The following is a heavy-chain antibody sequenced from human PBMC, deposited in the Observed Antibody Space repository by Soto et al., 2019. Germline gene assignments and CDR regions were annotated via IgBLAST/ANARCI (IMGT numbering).Heavy chain of an antibody. CDR1: GGAFSSYA. CDR3: ARRRLGYGSWYVAL. D-gene: IGHD3-10*01. V-gene: IGHV1-69*01. J-gene: IGHJ2*01. CDR2: NLPLFNIS. Sequence: QVQLVQSGAEVKKPGSAVKVSFKASGGAFSSYAISWVRQAPGQVLEWMGGNLPLFNISNYAQKFQGRVTITADEPTSTAYMYLSHMTSEDTAVYYCARRRLGYGSWYVALWGRGTLITVSS.